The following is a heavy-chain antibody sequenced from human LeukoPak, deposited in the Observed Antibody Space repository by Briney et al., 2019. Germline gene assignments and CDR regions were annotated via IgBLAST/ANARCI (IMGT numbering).Heavy chain of an antibody. CDR2: ISYGGNT. J-gene: IGHJ4*02. CDR3: ATRSGSSGTYYDF. D-gene: IGHD3-10*01. Sequence: SETLCLTCTVSGASISSSPYYWGWIRQPPGKGLEFIGSISYGGNTYYSPSLKSRLTISVDTSKNQFSLKLSSVTAADTAVYYCATRSGSSGTYYDFWGQGTLVTVSS. V-gene: IGHV4-39*01. CDR1: GASISSSPYY.